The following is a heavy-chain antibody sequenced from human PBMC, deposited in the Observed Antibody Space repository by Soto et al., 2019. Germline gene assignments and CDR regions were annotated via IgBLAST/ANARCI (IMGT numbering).Heavy chain of an antibody. CDR3: ARDWALDWDPTVVTPVT. CDR2: IIPIFGTA. D-gene: IGHD4-17*01. J-gene: IGHJ5*02. CDR1: GGTFSSYA. V-gene: IGHV1-69*13. Sequence: SVKVSCKASGGTFSSYAISWVRQAPGQGLEWMGGIIPIFGTANYAQKFQGRVTITADESTSTAYMELSSLRSEDTAVYYCARDWALDWDPTVVTPVTWGQGTLVTVSS.